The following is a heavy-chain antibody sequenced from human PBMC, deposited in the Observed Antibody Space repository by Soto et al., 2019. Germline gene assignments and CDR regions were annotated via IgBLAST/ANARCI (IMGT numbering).Heavy chain of an antibody. J-gene: IGHJ6*02. CDR3: ARSMFSRTYYDFWSGRPYGMDV. D-gene: IGHD3-3*01. Sequence: PSETLSLTCTVSGGSISSYYWSWIRQPPGKGLEWIGYIYYSGSTNYNPSLKSRVTISVDTSKNQFSLKLSSVTAADTAVYYCARSMFSRTYYDFWSGRPYGMDVWGQGTTVTVSS. CDR1: GGSISSYY. V-gene: IGHV4-59*01. CDR2: IYYSGST.